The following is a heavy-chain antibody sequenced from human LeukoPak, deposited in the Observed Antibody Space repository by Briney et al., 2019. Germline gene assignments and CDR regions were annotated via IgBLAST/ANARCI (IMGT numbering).Heavy chain of an antibody. D-gene: IGHD6-13*01. CDR2: IYHSGST. CDR1: GGSISSSNW. J-gene: IGHJ5*02. CDR3: ARAEQQLAPMQWFDP. Sequence: SETLSLTCAVSGGSISSSNWWSWVRQPPGKGLEWIGEIYHSGSTNYNPSLKSRVTISVDKSKNQFSLKLSSVTAADTAVYYCARAEQQLAPMQWFDPWGQGTLVTVSS. V-gene: IGHV4-4*02.